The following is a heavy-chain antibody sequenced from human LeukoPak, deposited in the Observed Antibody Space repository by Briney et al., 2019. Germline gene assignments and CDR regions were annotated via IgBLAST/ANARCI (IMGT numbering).Heavy chain of an antibody. J-gene: IGHJ4*02. Sequence: ASVKVSFKASGGTFSSYAISWVRQAPGQGLEWMGRIIPILGIANYAQKFQGRVTITADKSTSTAYMELSSLRSEDTAVYYCARGHCSGGSCYYSRSEGYFDYWGQGTLVTVSS. CDR1: GGTFSSYA. D-gene: IGHD2-15*01. CDR2: IIPILGIA. CDR3: ARGHCSGGSCYYSRSEGYFDY. V-gene: IGHV1-69*04.